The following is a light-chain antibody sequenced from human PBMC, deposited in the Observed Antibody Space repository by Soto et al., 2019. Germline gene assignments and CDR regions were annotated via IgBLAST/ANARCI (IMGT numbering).Light chain of an antibody. V-gene: IGKV3-20*01. Sequence: EIVMTQSPATLSVSPGERATLSCRASQSVGSDLAWYQQKPGQAPRLVIYGASSRATGIPDRFSGSGSGTDFTLTISRLEPADFAVYYCQQYGSSPRTFGQGTKV. CDR3: QQYGSSPRT. CDR1: QSVGSD. CDR2: GAS. J-gene: IGKJ1*01.